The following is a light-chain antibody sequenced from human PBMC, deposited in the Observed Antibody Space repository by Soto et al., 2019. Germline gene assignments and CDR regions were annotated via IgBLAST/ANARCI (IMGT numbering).Light chain of an antibody. J-gene: IGLJ2*01. V-gene: IGLV7-46*01. Sequence: QAVVTQEPSLTVSPGGTVTLTCGSSTGAVTGGHYPYWFQQKPGQAPRTLIYDTSNKHSWTPARFSGSLLGGKAALTLSGAQPEDEAEYYCLLSYSGAQAVFGGGTKVTVL. CDR1: TGAVTGGHY. CDR2: DTS. CDR3: LLSYSGAQAV.